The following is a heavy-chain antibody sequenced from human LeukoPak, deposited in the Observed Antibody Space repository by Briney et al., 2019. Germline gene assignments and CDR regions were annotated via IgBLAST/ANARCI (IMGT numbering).Heavy chain of an antibody. CDR3: AASRPLPQWLESDY. V-gene: IGHV1-24*01. Sequence: ASVKVSCKVSGYTLTELSMHWVRQAPGKGLEWMGGFDPEDGETIYAQKFQGRVTTTEDTSTDTAYMELSSLRSEDTAVYYCAASRPLPQWLESDYWGQGTLVTVSS. D-gene: IGHD6-19*01. CDR1: GYTLTELS. J-gene: IGHJ4*02. CDR2: FDPEDGET.